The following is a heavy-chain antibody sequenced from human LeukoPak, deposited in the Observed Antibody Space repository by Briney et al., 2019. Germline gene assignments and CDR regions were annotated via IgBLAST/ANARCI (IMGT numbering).Heavy chain of an antibody. CDR2: FYSGGAT. D-gene: IGHD2-15*01. Sequence: PGGSLRLSCVGSGFTVRNNYMSWVRQTPGKGLEWVSIFYSGGATFYVDSVKGRFTISRDNSKNMLYLQMNSLRAEDTAVYYCARGRGLDVWGQGTTVTVSS. CDR3: ARGRGLDV. CDR1: GFTVRNNY. J-gene: IGHJ6*02. V-gene: IGHV3-53*01.